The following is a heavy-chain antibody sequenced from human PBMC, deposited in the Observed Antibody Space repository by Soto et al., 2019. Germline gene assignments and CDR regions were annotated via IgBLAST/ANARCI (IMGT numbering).Heavy chain of an antibody. J-gene: IGHJ6*02. Sequence: EVQLVESGGGLVQPGGSLRLSCAASGFTFSSYWMHWVRQAPGKGLVWVSRINSDGSSTSYADSVKGRFTISRDNAKNTLYLQMNSLRAEDTAVYYCARDGHDITIFGVVSYYYYGMDVWGQGTTVTVSS. CDR1: GFTFSSYW. CDR3: ARDGHDITIFGVVSYYYYGMDV. CDR2: INSDGSST. D-gene: IGHD3-3*01. V-gene: IGHV3-74*01.